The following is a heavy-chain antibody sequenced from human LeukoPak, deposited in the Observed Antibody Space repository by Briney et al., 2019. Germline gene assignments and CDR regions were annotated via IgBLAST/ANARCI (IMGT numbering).Heavy chain of an antibody. V-gene: IGHV4-59*08. Sequence: PSETLSLTCIVSGDSVSGYCWNWIRQPPGKGLEWIGYTHHSGNTLYNPSLKSRVTTSVDTSKNQFSLKLSSVTAADTAVYYCARTARRDGNNSGWFDPWGQGTLVTVSS. D-gene: IGHD5-24*01. CDR1: GDSVSGYC. CDR2: THHSGNT. CDR3: ARTARRDGNNSGWFDP. J-gene: IGHJ5*02.